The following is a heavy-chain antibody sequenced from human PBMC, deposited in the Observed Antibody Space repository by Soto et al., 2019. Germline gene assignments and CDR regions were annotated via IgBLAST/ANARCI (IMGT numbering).Heavy chain of an antibody. CDR2: INPSGGST. Sequence: QVQLVQSGAEVKKPGASVKVSCKASGYTFTSYYMHWVRQAPGQGLEWMGIINPSGGSTSYAQKFKGRVTMTRDMSTSTVYMELSSLRSEDTAVYYCARGNLRYVDWLLPGFDYWGQGTLVTVSS. CDR1: GYTFTSYY. J-gene: IGHJ4*02. D-gene: IGHD3-9*01. V-gene: IGHV1-46*01. CDR3: ARGNLRYVDWLLPGFDY.